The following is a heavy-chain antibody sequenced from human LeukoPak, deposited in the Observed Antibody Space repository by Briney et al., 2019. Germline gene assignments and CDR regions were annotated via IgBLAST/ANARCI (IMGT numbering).Heavy chain of an antibody. CDR1: GGSISSYY. J-gene: IGHJ5*02. Sequence: PSETLSLTCTVSGGSISSYYWSWIRQPPGKGLKWIGYIYYSGSTNYNPSLKSRVTISVDTSKNQFSLKLSSVTAADTAVYYCARANYYDFWSGFWFDPWGQGTLVTVSS. CDR2: IYYSGST. V-gene: IGHV4-59*08. CDR3: ARANYYDFWSGFWFDP. D-gene: IGHD3-3*01.